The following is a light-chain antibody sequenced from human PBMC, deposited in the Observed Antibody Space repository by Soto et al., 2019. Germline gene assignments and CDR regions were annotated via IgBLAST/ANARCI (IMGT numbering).Light chain of an antibody. Sequence: EIVLTQSPGTLSLSPGDRATLSCRASQSFNSNYLAWYQQKPGQAPRLLIYGASSRAAGIPDRFGGSGSGTDFTLTLSRLEPEDFAVYYCQQYDNSPLYTFGQGTKLEIK. J-gene: IGKJ2*01. CDR1: QSFNSNY. CDR3: QQYDNSPLYT. V-gene: IGKV3-20*01. CDR2: GAS.